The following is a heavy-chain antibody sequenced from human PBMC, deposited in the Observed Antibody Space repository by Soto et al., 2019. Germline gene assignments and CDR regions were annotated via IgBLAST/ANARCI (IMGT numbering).Heavy chain of an antibody. CDR1: CGSVSSGSYY. V-gene: IGHV4-61*01. CDR2: IYYSGST. Sequence: SETLSLTCTVSCGSVSSGSYYWSWIRQPPGKGLEWIGYIYYSGSTNYNPSLKSRVTISVDTSKNQFSLKLSSVTAADTAVYYCARFRYNSSGYYSPLDYWGQGTLVTVSS. J-gene: IGHJ4*02. D-gene: IGHD3-22*01. CDR3: ARFRYNSSGYYSPLDY.